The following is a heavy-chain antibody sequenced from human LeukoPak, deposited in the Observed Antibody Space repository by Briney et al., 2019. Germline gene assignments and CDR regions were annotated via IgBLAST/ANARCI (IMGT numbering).Heavy chain of an antibody. CDR1: GFTFSSYA. CDR3: AKSRPDYDYVWGSYRSSDY. Sequence: GGSLRLSCAASGFTFSSYAMSWVRQAPGKGLEWVSAISGSGGSTYYADSVKGRFTISRDNSKNTLYLQMNSLRAEDTAVYYCAKSRPDYDYVWGSYRSSDYWGQGTLVTVSS. J-gene: IGHJ4*02. D-gene: IGHD3-16*02. CDR2: ISGSGGST. V-gene: IGHV3-23*01.